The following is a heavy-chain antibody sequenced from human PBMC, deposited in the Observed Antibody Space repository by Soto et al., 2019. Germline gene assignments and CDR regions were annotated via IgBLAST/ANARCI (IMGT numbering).Heavy chain of an antibody. CDR2: ISSSSSTI. Sequence: GVLRLSCAASGFTFSSYSMNWVRQAPGKGLEWVSYISSSSSTIYYADSVKGRFTISRDNAKNSLYLQMNSLRDEDTAVYYCAQMGRINSYNYGMDVWGQENTVTISS. V-gene: IGHV3-48*02. D-gene: IGHD1-26*01. CDR1: GFTFSSYS. J-gene: IGHJ6*02. CDR3: AQMGRINSYNYGMDV.